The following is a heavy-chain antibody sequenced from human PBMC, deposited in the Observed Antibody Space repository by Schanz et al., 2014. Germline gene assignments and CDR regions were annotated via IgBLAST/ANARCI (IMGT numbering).Heavy chain of an antibody. D-gene: IGHD2-15*01. CDR3: AKTPREYCNYDNCPNWFDS. V-gene: IGHV3-23*01. CDR1: GFSFGNYG. Sequence: EVHLLESGGGLVPPGGSLRLSCAASGFSFGNYGMSWVRQAPGKGLEWVSGFDAHDGRAYYADSAKGRFTISRDNSKSTLYVEMNSLRVEDTAVYYCAKTPREYCNYDNCPNWFDSWGQGTLVTASS. CDR2: FDAHDGRA. J-gene: IGHJ5*01.